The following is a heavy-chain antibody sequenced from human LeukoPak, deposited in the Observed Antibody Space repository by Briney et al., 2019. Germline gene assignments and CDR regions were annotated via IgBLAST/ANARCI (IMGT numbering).Heavy chain of an antibody. CDR2: INPNSGGT. J-gene: IGHJ5*02. CDR3: ARLVLSRGYSGNDGNWFDP. D-gene: IGHD5-12*01. V-gene: IGHV1-2*02. Sequence: ASVKVSCKASGYTFTGYYMHWVRQAPGPGLEWMGWINPNSGGTNYAQKFQGRVTMTRDTSISTAYMELSRLRSDDTAVYYCARLVLSRGYSGNDGNWFDPWGQGTLVTVSS. CDR1: GYTFTGYY.